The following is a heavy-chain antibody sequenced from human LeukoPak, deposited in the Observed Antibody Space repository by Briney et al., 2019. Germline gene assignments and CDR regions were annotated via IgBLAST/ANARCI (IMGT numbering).Heavy chain of an antibody. D-gene: IGHD3-3*01. CDR3: ARIVRITIFGVVPNFDY. CDR1: GGTFSSCA. Sequence: ASVKVSCKASGGTFSSCAISWVRQAPGQGLEWMGWISAYNGNTNYAQKLQGRVTMTTDTSTSTAYMELRSLRSDDTAVYYCARIVRITIFGVVPNFDYWGQGTLVTVSS. J-gene: IGHJ4*02. V-gene: IGHV1-18*01. CDR2: ISAYNGNT.